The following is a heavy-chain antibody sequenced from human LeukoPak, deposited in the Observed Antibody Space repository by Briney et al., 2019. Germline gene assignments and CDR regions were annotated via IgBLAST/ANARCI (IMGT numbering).Heavy chain of an antibody. J-gene: IGHJ4*02. V-gene: IGHV1-46*01. CDR3: ARNRPDDYSNYVMGYFDY. CDR2: INPSGGST. D-gene: IGHD4-11*01. CDR1: GYTFTIYY. Sequence: GASVKVSCKASGYTFTIYYMHWVRQAPGQGLEWMGIINPSGGSTSYAQKFQGRVTMTRDMSTSTVYMELSSLRSEDTAVYYCARNRPDDYSNYVMGYFDYWGQGTLVTVSS.